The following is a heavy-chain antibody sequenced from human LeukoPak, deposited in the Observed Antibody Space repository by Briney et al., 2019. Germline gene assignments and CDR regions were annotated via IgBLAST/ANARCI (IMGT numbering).Heavy chain of an antibody. CDR2: INPSGGST. CDR3: ARGHSSSWSLYYYYGMDV. D-gene: IGHD6-13*01. J-gene: IGHJ6*02. CDR1: GYTFTSYY. Sequence: ASVKVSCKASGYTFTSYYMHWVRQAPGQGHEWMGIINPSGGSTSYAQKFQGRVTMTRDTSTSTVYMELSSLRSEDTAVYYCARGHSSSWSLYYYYGMDVWGQGTTVTVSS. V-gene: IGHV1-46*01.